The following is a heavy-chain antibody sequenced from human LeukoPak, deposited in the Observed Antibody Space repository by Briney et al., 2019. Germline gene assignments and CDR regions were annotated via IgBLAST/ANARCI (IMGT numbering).Heavy chain of an antibody. CDR3: AREVSTTGFDY. Sequence: GSLRLSCAASGFTFSSYSMNWVRQAPGKGLEWVSSISSSSSYIHYADSVKGRFTISRDNAKNSLYLQMNSLRAEDTAVYYCAREVSTTGFDYWGQGTLVTVSS. CDR1: GFTFSSYS. CDR2: ISSSSSYI. J-gene: IGHJ4*02. V-gene: IGHV3-21*01. D-gene: IGHD5/OR15-5a*01.